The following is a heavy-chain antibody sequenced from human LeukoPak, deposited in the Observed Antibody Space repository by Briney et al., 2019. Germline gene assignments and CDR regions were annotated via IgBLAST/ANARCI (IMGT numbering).Heavy chain of an antibody. D-gene: IGHD3-10*01. Sequence: GGSLRLSCAASGFTFSSYSMNWVRQAPGKGLEWVSSISSSSSYIYYADSVKGRFTISRDNAKNSLYLQMNSLRAEDTAVYYCARPYTIGDPFDYWGQGTLVTVSS. CDR2: ISSSSSYI. V-gene: IGHV3-21*01. CDR3: ARPYTIGDPFDY. CDR1: GFTFSSYS. J-gene: IGHJ4*02.